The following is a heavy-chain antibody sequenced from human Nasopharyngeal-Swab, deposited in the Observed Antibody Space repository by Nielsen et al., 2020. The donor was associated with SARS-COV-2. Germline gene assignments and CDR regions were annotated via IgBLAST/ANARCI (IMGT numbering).Heavy chain of an antibody. D-gene: IGHD3-22*01. Sequence: PGKGLEWIGSIYHSGSTYYNPSLKSRVTISVDTSKNQFSLKLSSVTAADTAVYYCARAGFDSSGYLPDYWGQGTRVTVSS. V-gene: IGHV4-38-2*02. J-gene: IGHJ4*02. CDR2: IYHSGST. CDR3: ARAGFDSSGYLPDY.